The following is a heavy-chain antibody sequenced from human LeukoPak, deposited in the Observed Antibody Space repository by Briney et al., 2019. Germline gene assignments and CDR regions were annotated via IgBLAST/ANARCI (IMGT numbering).Heavy chain of an antibody. J-gene: IGHJ3*02. Sequence: SQTLSLTFAISGDSVSSNSAAWNWIRQSPSRGLEWLGSTYYRSKWYYDYAVSVKSRITINPDTSKNQFSLQLNSVTPEDTAVYYCARFYYDTSGHGAFDIWGQGTMVTVSS. CDR3: ARFYYDTSGHGAFDI. D-gene: IGHD3-22*01. V-gene: IGHV6-1*01. CDR2: TYYRSKWYY. CDR1: GDSVSSNSAA.